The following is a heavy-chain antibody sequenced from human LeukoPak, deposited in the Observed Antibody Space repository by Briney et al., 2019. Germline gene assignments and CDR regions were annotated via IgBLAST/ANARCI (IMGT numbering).Heavy chain of an antibody. V-gene: IGHV1-69*13. Sequence: SVKVSCKASGGTFSSYAISWVRQAPGQGLEWMGGIIPIFGTANYAQRFQGRVTITADESTSTAYMELSSLRSEDTAVYYCASSSSSHYYFDYWGQGTLVTVSS. CDR2: IIPIFGTA. CDR1: GGTFSSYA. CDR3: ASSSSSHYYFDY. J-gene: IGHJ4*02. D-gene: IGHD6-6*01.